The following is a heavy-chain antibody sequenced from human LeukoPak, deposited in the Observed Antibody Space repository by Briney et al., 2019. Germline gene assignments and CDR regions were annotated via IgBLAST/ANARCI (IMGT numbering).Heavy chain of an antibody. CDR2: IASDGSST. D-gene: IGHD4-23*01. CDR1: GFTFSSYW. Sequence: GGSLRLSCAASGFTFSSYWMYWVRQAPGKGLVWVSRIASDGSSTTYADSVKGRFSISRDNAKNTLYLQMNSLRVEDTAVYYCARGRPHGNDYWGQGTLVTVSS. V-gene: IGHV3-74*01. CDR3: ARGRPHGNDY. J-gene: IGHJ4*02.